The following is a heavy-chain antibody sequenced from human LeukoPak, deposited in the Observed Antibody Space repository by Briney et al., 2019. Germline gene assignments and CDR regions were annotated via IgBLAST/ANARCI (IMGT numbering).Heavy chain of an antibody. Sequence: ASVQVSCKASGYTFTSYGISWVRQAPGQGLEWMGWISAYNGNTNYAQKLQGRVTMTTDTSTSTAYMELRSLRSDDTAVYYCARVWGYCSGGSCFIDYWGQGTLVTVSS. V-gene: IGHV1-18*01. D-gene: IGHD2-15*01. J-gene: IGHJ4*02. CDR3: ARVWGYCSGGSCFIDY. CDR1: GYTFTSYG. CDR2: ISAYNGNT.